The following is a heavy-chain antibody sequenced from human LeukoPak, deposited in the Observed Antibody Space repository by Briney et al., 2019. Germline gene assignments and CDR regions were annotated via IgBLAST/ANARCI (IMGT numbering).Heavy chain of an antibody. V-gene: IGHV4-34*01. J-gene: IGHJ5*02. D-gene: IGHD3-3*01. CDR3: ARGGPAYYDFWSGPYANWFDP. CDR1: GGSFSGYY. Sequence: SETLSLTCAVYGGSFSGYYWSCIRQPPGKGLEWIGEINHSGSTNYNPSLKSRVTISVDTSKNQFSLKLSSVTAADTAVYYCARGGPAYYDFWSGPYANWFDPWGQGTLVTVSS. CDR2: INHSGST.